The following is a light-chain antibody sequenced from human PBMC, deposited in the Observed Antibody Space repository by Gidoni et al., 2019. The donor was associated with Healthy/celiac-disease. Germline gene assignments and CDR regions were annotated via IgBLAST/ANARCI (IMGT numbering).Light chain of an antibody. CDR2: SNN. CDR3: AAWDDSLNGPV. CDR1: SSNIGSNT. J-gene: IGLJ3*02. Sequence: QSVLTQPPSXXXTPGQRVTISCSGSSSNIGSNTVNLYQQHPGTAPKLLIYSNNQRPSGVPDRFSGSKSGTSASLAISGLQSEDEADYYCAAWDDSLNGPVFGGGXKLTVL. V-gene: IGLV1-44*01.